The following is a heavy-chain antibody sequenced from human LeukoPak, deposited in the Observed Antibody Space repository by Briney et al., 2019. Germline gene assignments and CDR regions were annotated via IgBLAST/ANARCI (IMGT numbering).Heavy chain of an antibody. Sequence: PSETLSLTCTVSGGSISSGGYYWRWIRRPPGKGLEWIGYIYHSGSTYYNPSLKSRVTISVDRSKNQFSLKLSSVTAADTAVYYCARLPGGRNWNYGSYRFDPWGQGTLVTVSS. CDR2: IYHSGST. V-gene: IGHV4-30-2*01. CDR3: ARLPGGRNWNYGSYRFDP. CDR1: GGSISSGGYY. J-gene: IGHJ5*02. D-gene: IGHD1-7*01.